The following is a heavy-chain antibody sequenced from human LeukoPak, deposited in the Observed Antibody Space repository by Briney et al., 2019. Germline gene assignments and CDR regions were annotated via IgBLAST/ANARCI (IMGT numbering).Heavy chain of an antibody. Sequence: SETLSLTCTVSGGSISSYYWSWIRQPPGKGLEWIGYIYYSGSTNYNPSLKSRVTISVDTSKNQFSLKLSSVTAADTAVYYCARDLLRRSSEAFDIWGQGTMVTVSS. CDR1: GGSISSYY. V-gene: IGHV4-59*01. CDR3: ARDLLRRSSEAFDI. J-gene: IGHJ3*02. CDR2: IYYSGST. D-gene: IGHD1-26*01.